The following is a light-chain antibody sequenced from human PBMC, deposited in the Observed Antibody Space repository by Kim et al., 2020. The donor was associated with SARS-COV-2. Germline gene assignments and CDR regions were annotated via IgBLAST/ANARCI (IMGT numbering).Light chain of an antibody. CDR1: ISNIGSLND. CDR3: SSFTTRSTLV. CDR2: DVN. Sequence: GRPFTMSCTGTISNIGSLNDVSWHQQRPGKAPKLMLYDVNKRPSGISSRFSGSKSGSTASLTISGLQSEDEADYYCSSFTTRSTLVFGGGTKVTVL. V-gene: IGLV2-14*03. J-gene: IGLJ3*02.